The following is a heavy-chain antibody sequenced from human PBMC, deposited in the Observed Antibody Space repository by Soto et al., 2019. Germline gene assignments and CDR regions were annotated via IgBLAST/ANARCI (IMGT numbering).Heavy chain of an antibody. J-gene: IGHJ4*02. CDR1: GDSINNYY. Sequence: SETLSLTCSVSGDSINNYYWNWIRQPPGRGLEWIGSIYYSGSTNYSPSLKSRLTILVDTSKKQFSLNLSSVTAADTAMYYCARGYCSSSACYEFDYWGQGTLVTVS. V-gene: IGHV4-59*01. CDR2: IYYSGST. D-gene: IGHD2-2*01. CDR3: ARGYCSSSACYEFDY.